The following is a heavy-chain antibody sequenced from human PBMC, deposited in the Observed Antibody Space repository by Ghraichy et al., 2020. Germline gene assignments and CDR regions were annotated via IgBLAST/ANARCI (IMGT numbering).Heavy chain of an antibody. D-gene: IGHD3-3*01. V-gene: IGHV4-39*01. Sequence: SETLSLTCTVSGGSVSSDSYYWGWIRQTPGKGLEWIASIYYNGYTYYNPSLKSRVTISVDMSKNQFALKLSSVTAADTAVYYCAISAFGVVIDLYYFDYWGQGTLVTVSS. CDR2: IYYNGYT. CDR1: GGSVSSDSYY. CDR3: AISAFGVVIDLYYFDY. J-gene: IGHJ4*02.